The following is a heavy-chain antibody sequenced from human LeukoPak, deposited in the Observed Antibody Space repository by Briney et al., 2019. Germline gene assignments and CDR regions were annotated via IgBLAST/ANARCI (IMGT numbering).Heavy chain of an antibody. D-gene: IGHD6-13*01. Sequence: GASVKVSCKASGYTFNTYGVNWVRQAPGQGLEWMGWINTNTGNPTYAQGFTGRFVFSLDTSVSTAYLQISSLRSEDTAVYYCARDLRPGDTSSSWTDGFDYWGQGTLVTVSS. CDR3: ARDLRPGDTSSSWTDGFDY. J-gene: IGHJ4*02. CDR1: GYTFNTYG. CDR2: INTNTGNP. V-gene: IGHV7-4-1*02.